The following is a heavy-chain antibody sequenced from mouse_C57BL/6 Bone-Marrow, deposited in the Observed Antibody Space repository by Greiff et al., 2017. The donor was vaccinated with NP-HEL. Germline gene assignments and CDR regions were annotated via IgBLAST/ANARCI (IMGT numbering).Heavy chain of an antibody. V-gene: IGHV1-85*01. CDR2: IYPRDGST. CDR3: ARDYYGSSYYFDY. J-gene: IGHJ2*01. D-gene: IGHD1-1*01. CDR1: GYTFTSYD. Sequence: QVQLKESGPELVKPGASVKLSCKASGYTFTSYDINWVKQRPGPGLEWIGWIYPRDGSTKYNEKFKGKATLTVDTSSSTAYMELHSLTSEDSAVYFCARDYYGSSYYFDYWGQGTTLTVSS.